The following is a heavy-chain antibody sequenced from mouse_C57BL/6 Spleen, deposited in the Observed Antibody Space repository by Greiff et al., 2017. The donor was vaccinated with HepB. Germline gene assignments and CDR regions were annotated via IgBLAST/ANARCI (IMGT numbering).Heavy chain of an antibody. J-gene: IGHJ3*01. V-gene: IGHV1-78*01. CDR3: ARARYGSTPWFAY. CDR1: GYTFTDHT. Sequence: QVQLQQSEAELVKPGASVKITFKVSGYTFTDHTIHWVKQRPEQGLEWIGYIYPRDGRTKYNEKFKGKATLTADKSSSTAYMQLNSLTSEDSAVYFCARARYGSTPWFAYWGQGTLVTVSA. CDR2: IYPRDGRT. D-gene: IGHD1-1*01.